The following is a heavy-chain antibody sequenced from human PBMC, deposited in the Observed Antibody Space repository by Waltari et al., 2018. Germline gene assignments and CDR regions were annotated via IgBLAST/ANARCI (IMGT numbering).Heavy chain of an antibody. CDR3: ARNSGNYSFLY. J-gene: IGHJ4*02. V-gene: IGHV4-38-2*01. D-gene: IGHD1-26*01. CDR2: IYHSGRT. CDR1: GYSISSGYF. Sequence: QVQLQESGPRLVKPSETLSLTCAVSGYSISSGYFWGWIRQPPGKGLEWIGAIYHSGRTYYNPSLKRRVTISVDTSKNQFSLKLNSVTAADTAVYYCARNSGNYSFLYWGQGTLVTVSS.